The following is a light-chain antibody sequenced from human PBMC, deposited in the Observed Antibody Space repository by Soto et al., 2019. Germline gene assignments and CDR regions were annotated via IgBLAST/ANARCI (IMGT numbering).Light chain of an antibody. V-gene: IGLV2-14*03. CDR3: SSYTSSTTNV. CDR1: SSDVGGYNY. Sequence: QSALTQPASVSVSPGQSITISCTGTSSDVGGYNYVSWYQQHPGKAPKLLINDVSNRPSGISDRFSGSKSGNTASLTISGLQAEDEADYYCSSYTSSTTNVFGTGTKVTVL. CDR2: DVS. J-gene: IGLJ1*01.